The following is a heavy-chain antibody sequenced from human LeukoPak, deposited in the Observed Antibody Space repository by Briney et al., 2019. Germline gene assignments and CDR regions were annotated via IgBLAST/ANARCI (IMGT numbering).Heavy chain of an antibody. CDR2: ISHDGSNK. J-gene: IGHJ3*02. V-gene: IGHV3-30*04. Sequence: GGSLRLSCVVSAFTFSGYSMHWVRQAPGMGLEWVAFISHDGSNKYCADSLKGRFTISRDNSKNTLFLQMNSLRPEDTAVYYCARVGYDYNWYDAFDIWGQGTMVTVSP. CDR1: AFTFSGYS. D-gene: IGHD1-1*01. CDR3: ARVGYDYNWYDAFDI.